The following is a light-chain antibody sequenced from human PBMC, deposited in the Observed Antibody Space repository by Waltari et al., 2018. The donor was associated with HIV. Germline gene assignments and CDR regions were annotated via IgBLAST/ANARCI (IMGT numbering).Light chain of an antibody. CDR2: EVS. V-gene: IGKV2D-29*01. CDR3: MQSIHLLYT. Sequence: DIVLTQTPVSLSVTPGQPASISCKSSHSLLHSDGKTYLYWYVQKPGQPRQLLMYEVSNRFSGVPDRFSGSGSGTHFTLDISRVEAADVGVYYCMQSIHLLYTFGQGTKLELK. J-gene: IGKJ2*01. CDR1: HSLLHSDGKTY.